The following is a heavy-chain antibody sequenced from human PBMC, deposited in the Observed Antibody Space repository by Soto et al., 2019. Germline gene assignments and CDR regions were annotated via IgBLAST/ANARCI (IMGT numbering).Heavy chain of an antibody. CDR2: ISYDGSNK. V-gene: IGHV3-30*18. Sequence: GGSLRLSCAASGFTFSSYGMHWVRQAPGKGLEWVAVISYDGSNKYYADSVKGRFTISRDNSKNTLYLQMNSLRAEDTAVYYCAKDRDGYYSLFDYWGQGTLVTVSS. D-gene: IGHD3-22*01. CDR1: GFTFSSYG. J-gene: IGHJ4*02. CDR3: AKDRDGYYSLFDY.